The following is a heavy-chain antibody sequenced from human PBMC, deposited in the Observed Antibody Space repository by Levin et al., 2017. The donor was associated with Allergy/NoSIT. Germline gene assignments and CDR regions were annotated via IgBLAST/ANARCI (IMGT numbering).Heavy chain of an antibody. Sequence: PSETLSLTCAVYGGSFSGYFWSWIRQPPGKGLEWIGEINHSGSTNYNPSLKSRVTISVDTSKNQFSLNLKYVTAADTAVYYCARSVVGNDYWGQGTLVTVSS. CDR3: ARSVVGNDY. CDR2: INHSGST. CDR1: GGSFSGYF. V-gene: IGHV4-34*01. D-gene: IGHD6-19*01. J-gene: IGHJ4*02.